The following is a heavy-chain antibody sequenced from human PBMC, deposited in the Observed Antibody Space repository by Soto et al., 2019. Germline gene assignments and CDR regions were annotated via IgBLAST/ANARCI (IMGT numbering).Heavy chain of an antibody. J-gene: IGHJ6*02. D-gene: IGHD3-22*01. V-gene: IGHV3-21*01. Sequence: GGSLRLSCAASGFTFSTYSMNWVRQAPGKGLDWVSSISSSSSYIYYADSVKGRFTISRDNAKNSLYLQMTSLRAEDTAVYYCARNTYYYDSSALGYYYGMDVWGQGTTVTVSS. CDR2: ISSSSSYI. CDR3: ARNTYYYDSSALGYYYGMDV. CDR1: GFTFSTYS.